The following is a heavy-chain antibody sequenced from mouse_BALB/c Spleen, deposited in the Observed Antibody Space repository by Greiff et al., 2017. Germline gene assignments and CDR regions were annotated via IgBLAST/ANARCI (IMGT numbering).Heavy chain of an antibody. CDR1: GFTFSSYA. CDR2: ISSGGST. CDR3: ARTYDYDEVSFDY. J-gene: IGHJ2*01. Sequence: DVHLVESGGGLVKPGGSLKLSCAASGFTFSSYAMSWVRQTPEKRLEWVASISSGGSTYYPDSVKGRFTISRDNARNILYLQMSSLRSEDTAMYYCARTYDYDEVSFDYWGQGTTLTVSS. V-gene: IGHV5-6-5*01. D-gene: IGHD2-4*01.